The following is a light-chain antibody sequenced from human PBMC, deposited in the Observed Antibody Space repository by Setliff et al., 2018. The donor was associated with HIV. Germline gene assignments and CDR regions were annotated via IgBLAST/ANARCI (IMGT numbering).Light chain of an antibody. Sequence: TLSLSPGERATLSCRASQSVGSSYLAWYQQRPGQAPRLLIYGTSSRATGISDRFSGSGSGADFTLTISSLEPEDFAVYYCQQRGNWPLTFGGGTKVDIK. CDR1: QSVGSSY. V-gene: IGKV3D-20*02. CDR3: QQRGNWPLT. CDR2: GTS. J-gene: IGKJ4*01.